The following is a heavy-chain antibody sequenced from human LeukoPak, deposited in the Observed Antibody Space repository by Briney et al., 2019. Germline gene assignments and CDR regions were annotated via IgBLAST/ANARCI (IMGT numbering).Heavy chain of an antibody. CDR1: GYTFTGYY. Sequence: GASVKVSCKASGYTFTGYYMHWVRQAPGQGLEWMGWISAYNGNTNYAQKLQGRVTMTTDTSTSTAYMELRSLRSGDTAVYYCASSAGYDILTAYLLDYWGQGTLVTVSS. V-gene: IGHV1-18*04. CDR3: ASSAGYDILTAYLLDY. CDR2: ISAYNGNT. D-gene: IGHD3-9*01. J-gene: IGHJ4*02.